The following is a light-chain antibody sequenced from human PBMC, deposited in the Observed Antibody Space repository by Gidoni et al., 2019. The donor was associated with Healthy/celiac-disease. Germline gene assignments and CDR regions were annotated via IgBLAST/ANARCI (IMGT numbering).Light chain of an antibody. CDR1: SSNIGNNA. V-gene: IGLV1-36*01. CDR3: AAWDDSLNGPSYV. J-gene: IGLJ1*01. Sequence: QSVLTQPPPVSEAPRQRVTISCSGSSSNIGNNAVTWYQQLPGKAPKLLIYYDDLLPSGVSDRFSGSKSGTSASLAISGLQSEDEADYYCAAWDDSLNGPSYVFGTGTKVTVL. CDR2: YDD.